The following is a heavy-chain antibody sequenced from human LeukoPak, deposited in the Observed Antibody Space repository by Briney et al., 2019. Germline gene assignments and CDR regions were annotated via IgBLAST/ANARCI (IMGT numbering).Heavy chain of an antibody. V-gene: IGHV1-69*05. CDR2: IIPIFGTA. CDR1: GGTFSSYA. D-gene: IGHD5-18*01. J-gene: IGHJ2*01. CDR3: AREVSGYLSRYFDL. Sequence: SVKVSCTASGGTFSSYAISWVRQAPGQGLEWMGGIIPIFGTANYAQKFQGRVTITTDESTSTAYMELSSLRSEDTAVYYCAREVSGYLSRYFDLWGRGTLVTASS.